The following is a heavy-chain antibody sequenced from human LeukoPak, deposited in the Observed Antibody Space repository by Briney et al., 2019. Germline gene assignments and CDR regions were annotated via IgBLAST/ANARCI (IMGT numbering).Heavy chain of an antibody. V-gene: IGHV3-53*01. Sequence: GGSLRLSCAASGFTVSSYYMSWVRQAPGKGLEWVSVIYSGGSTYYADSVKGRFTISRDNSKNTLYLQMNSLRAEDTAVYYCTTEASKWDFDYWGQGTLVTVSS. CDR3: TTEASKWDFDY. CDR1: GFTVSSYY. J-gene: IGHJ4*02. CDR2: IYSGGST. D-gene: IGHD1-26*01.